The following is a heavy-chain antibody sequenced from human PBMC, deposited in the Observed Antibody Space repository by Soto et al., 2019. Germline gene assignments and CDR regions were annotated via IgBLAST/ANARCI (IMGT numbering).Heavy chain of an antibody. D-gene: IGHD3-22*01. V-gene: IGHV4-59*01. CDR2: IYYSGST. CDR3: ARSRGGYFDY. Sequence: QVQLQESGPGLVKSSETQSLTCTVTGVTISGYYWSWIRQPPGKGLEWIGYIYYSGSTNYNPSLKRRVTISGDTSKNQFSLKLSSVTAADTAVYYCARSRGGYFDYWGQGTLVTVSS. CDR1: GVTISGYY. J-gene: IGHJ4*02.